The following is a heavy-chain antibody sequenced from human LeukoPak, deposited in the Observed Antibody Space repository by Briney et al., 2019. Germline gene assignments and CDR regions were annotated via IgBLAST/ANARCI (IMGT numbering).Heavy chain of an antibody. Sequence: GESLKISCKGSGYSFTSYWIGWVRQMPGKGLEWMGIIYPGDSDTRYSPSFQGQVTISADKSISTAYLQWSSLKASDTAMYYCARGLVSSGWYGSYYYYYGMDVWGQGTTVTVSS. CDR2: IYPGDSDT. CDR3: ARGLVSSGWYGSYYYYYGMDV. CDR1: GYSFTSYW. J-gene: IGHJ6*02. D-gene: IGHD6-19*01. V-gene: IGHV5-51*01.